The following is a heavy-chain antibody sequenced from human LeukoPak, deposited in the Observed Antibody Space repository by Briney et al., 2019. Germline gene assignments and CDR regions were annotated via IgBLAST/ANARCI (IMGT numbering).Heavy chain of an antibody. J-gene: IGHJ4*02. V-gene: IGHV4-4*07. CDR2: IYTSGST. Sequence: SETLSLTCTASGGPISGYYWSWIRQPAGKGLEWIGRIYTSGSTNYNPSLKSRVTMSVDTPKNQFSLKLSSVTAADTAVYYCARVRYYGSGSYTYYFDYWGQGTLVTVSS. CDR1: GGPISGYY. D-gene: IGHD3-10*01. CDR3: ARVRYYGSGSYTYYFDY.